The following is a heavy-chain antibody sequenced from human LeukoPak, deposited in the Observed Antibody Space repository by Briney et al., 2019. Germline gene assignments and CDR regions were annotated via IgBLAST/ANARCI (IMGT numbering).Heavy chain of an antibody. CDR3: AKNYDSSGAFDI. V-gene: IGHV3-30*18. Sequence: GGSLRLSCAASGFTFSSYGMHWVRQAPGKGLEWVTVISYDGSNKYYADSVKGRFTNSRDNSKNTLYLQMNSLRAEDTAVYYCAKNYDSSGAFDIWGQGTMVTVSS. D-gene: IGHD3-22*01. CDR1: GFTFSSYG. CDR2: ISYDGSNK. J-gene: IGHJ3*02.